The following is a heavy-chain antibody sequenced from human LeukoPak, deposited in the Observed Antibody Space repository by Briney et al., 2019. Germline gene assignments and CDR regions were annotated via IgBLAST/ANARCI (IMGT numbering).Heavy chain of an antibody. CDR3: PVAYYYDSSGYYASFGY. J-gene: IGHJ4*02. D-gene: IGHD3-22*01. V-gene: IGHV3-30*04. CDR1: GFTFSSYA. Sequence: GGSLRLSCAASGFTFSSYAMHWVRQAPGKGLEWVAVISYDGSNKYYADSVKGRFTISRDNSKNTLYLQMNSLKTEDTAVYYCPVAYYYDSSGYYASFGYWGQGTLVTVSS. CDR2: ISYDGSNK.